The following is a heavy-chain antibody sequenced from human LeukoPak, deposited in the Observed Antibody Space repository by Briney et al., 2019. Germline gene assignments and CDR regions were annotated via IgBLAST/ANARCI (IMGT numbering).Heavy chain of an antibody. CDR1: GGSISSGIYY. J-gene: IGHJ5*02. CDR2: IYTSEST. D-gene: IGHD3-22*01. Sequence: PSETLSLTCTVSGGSISSGIYYWSWIRQPAGKGLEWIGRIYTSESTNYNPSLKSRVTISLDTSKNQFSLKLSSVTAADTAVYYCARGLWDYYDNSGYLNWFDPWGQGTLVTVSS. V-gene: IGHV4-61*02. CDR3: ARGLWDYYDNSGYLNWFDP.